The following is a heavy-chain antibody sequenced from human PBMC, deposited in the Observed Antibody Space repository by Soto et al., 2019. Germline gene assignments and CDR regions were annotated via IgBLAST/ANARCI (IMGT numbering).Heavy chain of an antibody. Sequence: QVQLQQWGAGLLKPSETLSLTCAVYGGSFSGYYWSWIRQPPGKGLEWIGEINHSGSTNYNPSLKSRVTISVDTSKNQFSLKLSSVTAADTAVYYCARGRGYGSGTVYFDYWGQGTLVTVSS. CDR1: GGSFSGYY. CDR3: ARGRGYGSGTVYFDY. V-gene: IGHV4-34*01. CDR2: INHSGST. D-gene: IGHD3-10*01. J-gene: IGHJ4*02.